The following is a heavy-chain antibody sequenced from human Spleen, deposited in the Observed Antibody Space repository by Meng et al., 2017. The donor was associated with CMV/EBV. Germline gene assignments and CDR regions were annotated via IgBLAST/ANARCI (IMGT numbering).Heavy chain of an antibody. CDR2: IAYDGSNK. CDR1: GFTFSSHA. D-gene: IGHD3-10*01. V-gene: IGHV3-30*04. CDR3: GRDSDPRFGELHYS. J-gene: IGHJ4*02. Sequence: SGFTFSSHAMHWVRQAPGKGLEWVTFIAYDGSNKYYADSVKGRFIISRDNSKNTLYLEMNSLRAEDTAVYYCGRDSDPRFGELHYSWGQGTLVTVSS.